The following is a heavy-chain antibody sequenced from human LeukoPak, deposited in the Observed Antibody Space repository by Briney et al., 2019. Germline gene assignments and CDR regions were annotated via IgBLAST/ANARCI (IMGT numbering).Heavy chain of an antibody. CDR1: GFTPSSYG. CDR2: MTYDGSKR. J-gene: IGHJ6*03. D-gene: IGHD2/OR15-2a*01. V-gene: IGHV3-30*02. Sequence: GGSLRLSCVVSGFTPSSYGMHWVRQAPGKGLEWVAFMTYDGSKRPYADSVKGRFTVSRDNSKNTLYLQMDGLRPEDTAVYYCAKNRRILGRTLQRHYMDVWGKGTTVAVSS. CDR3: AKNRRILGRTLQRHYMDV.